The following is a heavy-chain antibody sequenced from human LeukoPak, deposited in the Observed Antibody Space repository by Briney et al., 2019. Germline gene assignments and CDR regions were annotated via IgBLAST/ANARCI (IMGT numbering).Heavy chain of an antibody. J-gene: IGHJ4*02. D-gene: IGHD3-22*01. CDR2: INWNGGST. Sequence: PGGSLRLSCAASGFTFDDYGMSWVRQAPGKGLEWVSGINWNGGSTGYADSVKGRFTISRDNAKNSLYLQMNSLRAEDTALYYCARVDSNGYYYYFDYWGQGTLVTVSS. CDR3: ARVDSNGYYYYFDY. V-gene: IGHV3-20*04. CDR1: GFTFDDYG.